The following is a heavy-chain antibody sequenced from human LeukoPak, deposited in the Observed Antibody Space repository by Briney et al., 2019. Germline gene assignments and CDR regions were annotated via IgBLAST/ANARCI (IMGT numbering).Heavy chain of an antibody. D-gene: IGHD6-19*01. J-gene: IGHJ6*02. CDR2: ISWNSGSI. CDR1: GFTFDDYA. Sequence: QPGRSLRLSCAASGFTFDDYAMHWVRQAPGKGLEWVSGISWNSGSIGYADSVKGRFTISRDNAKNSLYLQMNSLRAEDTALYYCAKDQYPYYSSAPTRPYYYYYGMDVWGQGTTVTVSS. V-gene: IGHV3-9*01. CDR3: AKDQYPYYSSAPTRPYYYYYGMDV.